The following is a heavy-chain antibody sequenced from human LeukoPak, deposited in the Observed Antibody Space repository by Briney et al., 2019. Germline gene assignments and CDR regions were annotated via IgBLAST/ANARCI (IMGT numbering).Heavy chain of an antibody. V-gene: IGHV4-59*01. CDR3: ARCASTFGGVIVSPRFYFVY. Sequence: SEILSLTCTFSGCPISNYYRSWIRQPPGKGLEWIEYIYYSGSTNYNPSLKSPVTISVHTPKNHSSLKLRSVTAADTAVFYCARCASTFGGVIVSPRFYFVYWGHGALVTVSS. CDR2: IYYSGST. J-gene: IGHJ4*01. CDR1: GCPISNYY. D-gene: IGHD3-16*02.